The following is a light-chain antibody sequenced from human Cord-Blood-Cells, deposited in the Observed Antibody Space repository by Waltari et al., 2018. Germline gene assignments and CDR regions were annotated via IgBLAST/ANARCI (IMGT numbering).Light chain of an antibody. CDR1: QGISSY. CDR3: QQYYSYPYT. V-gene: IGKV1-8*01. Sequence: AIRMTQSPSSFSASTGDRVTITCRASQGISSYLAWYQQKPGKAPKLLIYAASTLLSGVPSRFSGSGSGTDFTLTISCLQSEDFATYYCQQYYSYPYTFGQGTKLEIK. CDR2: AAS. J-gene: IGKJ2*01.